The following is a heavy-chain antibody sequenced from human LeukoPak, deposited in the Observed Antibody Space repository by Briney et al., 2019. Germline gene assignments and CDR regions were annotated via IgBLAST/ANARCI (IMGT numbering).Heavy chain of an antibody. J-gene: IGHJ6*02. Sequence: SETLSLTCTVSGGSISSGGYYWSWIRQPAGKGLEWIGRIYTSGSTNYNPSLKSRVTMSVDTSKNQFSLKLSSVTAADTAVYYCARDTVDGVMDVWGQGTTVTVSS. V-gene: IGHV4-61*02. CDR2: IYTSGST. CDR3: ARDTVDGVMDV. D-gene: IGHD3-16*01. CDR1: GGSISSGGYY.